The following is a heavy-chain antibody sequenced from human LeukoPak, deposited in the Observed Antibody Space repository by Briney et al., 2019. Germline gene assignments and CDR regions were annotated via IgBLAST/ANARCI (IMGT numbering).Heavy chain of an antibody. CDR2: IYHSGST. D-gene: IGHD3-3*01. CDR3: ARGKWVGFFWSGGPQYYFDY. CDR1: GYSISSGYY. J-gene: IGHJ4*02. Sequence: SETLSLTCTVSGYSISSGYYWGWIRQPPGKGLEWIGSIYHSGSTYYNPSLKSRVTISVDTSKNQFSLKLSSVTAADTAVYYCARGKWVGFFWSGGPQYYFDYWGQGTLVTVSS. V-gene: IGHV4-38-2*02.